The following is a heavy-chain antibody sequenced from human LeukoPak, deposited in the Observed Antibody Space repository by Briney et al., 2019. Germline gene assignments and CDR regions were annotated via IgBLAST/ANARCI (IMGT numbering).Heavy chain of an antibody. CDR3: ARGTTPDYGGNSVRAWYFDL. V-gene: IGHV4-34*01. J-gene: IGHJ2*01. CDR1: GGSFSGYY. Sequence: SETLSLTCAVYGGSFSGYYWSWIRQPPGKGLEWIGEINHSGSTNYNPSLKSRVTISVDTSKNQFSLKLSSVTAADTAVCYCARGTTPDYGGNSVRAWYFDLWGRGTLVTVSS. CDR2: INHSGST. D-gene: IGHD4-23*01.